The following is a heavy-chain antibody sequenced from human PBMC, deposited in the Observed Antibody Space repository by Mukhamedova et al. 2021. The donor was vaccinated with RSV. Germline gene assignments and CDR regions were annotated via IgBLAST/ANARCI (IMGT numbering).Heavy chain of an antibody. Sequence: VRQAPGKGLEWVSAISGSGGSTYYADSVKGRFTISRDNSKNTLYLQMNSLRAEDTAVYYCAKDRREGYCSSTSCPIDYWGQGTL. CDR3: AKDRREGYCSSTSCPIDY. CDR2: ISGSGGST. J-gene: IGHJ4*02. D-gene: IGHD2-2*01. V-gene: IGHV3-23*01.